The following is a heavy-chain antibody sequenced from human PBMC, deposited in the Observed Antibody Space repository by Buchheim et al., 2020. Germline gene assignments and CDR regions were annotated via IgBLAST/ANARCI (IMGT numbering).Heavy chain of an antibody. V-gene: IGHV4-39*07. CDR1: GGSVSSSSYY. D-gene: IGHD6-13*01. J-gene: IGHJ6*03. Sequence: QLQLQESGPGLVKPSETLSLTCTVFGGSVSSSSYYWGWIRQPPGKGLEWIGTMYYGGNTYNNPSLKSRVTISVDTSKNQFSLKLNSVSAADTSVYYCARVGGRSSNWYHYYMDVWGKGTT. CDR2: MYYGGNT. CDR3: ARVGGRSSNWYHYYMDV.